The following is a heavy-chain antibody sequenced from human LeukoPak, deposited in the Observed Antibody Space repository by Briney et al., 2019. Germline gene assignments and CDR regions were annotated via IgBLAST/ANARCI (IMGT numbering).Heavy chain of an antibody. Sequence: GGSLRLSCAASGFTFGNYAMSWVRQAPGKGLEWVSAISGRGGSTYYADSVEGRFTISRDNSKNTLYLQMNSLRGEDTAVYYCATGSYSSGWTWGQGTLVTVSS. CDR2: ISGRGGST. J-gene: IGHJ5*02. D-gene: IGHD6-19*01. CDR3: ATGSYSSGWT. V-gene: IGHV3-23*01. CDR1: GFTFGNYA.